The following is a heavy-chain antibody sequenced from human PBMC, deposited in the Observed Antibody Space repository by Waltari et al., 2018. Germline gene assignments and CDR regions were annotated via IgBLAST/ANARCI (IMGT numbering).Heavy chain of an antibody. V-gene: IGHV4-31*01. CDR1: GGSISSGGYY. Sequence: QVQLQESGPGLVKPSQTLSLTCTVSGGSISSGGYYWSWIRQHPGKGLEWIGYIYYSGSTYSNPSLKSLVTISVDTSKNQFSLKLSSVTAADTAVYYCARGRIRITIFGVVPNGMDVWGQGTTVTVSS. J-gene: IGHJ6*02. CDR3: ARGRIRITIFGVVPNGMDV. D-gene: IGHD3-3*01. CDR2: IYYSGST.